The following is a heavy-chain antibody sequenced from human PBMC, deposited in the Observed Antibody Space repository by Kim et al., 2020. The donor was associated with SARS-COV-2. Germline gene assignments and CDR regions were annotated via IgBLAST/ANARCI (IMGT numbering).Heavy chain of an antibody. D-gene: IGHD6-19*01. CDR3: ARVGYSSGWRRGFYFDY. CDR2: INHSGST. Sequence: SETLSLTCAVYGGSFSGYYWSWIRQPPGKGLEWIGEINHSGSTNYNPSLKSRVTISVDTSKSQFSLKLSSVTAADTAVYYCARVGYSSGWRRGFYFDYWGQGTLVTVSS. V-gene: IGHV4-34*01. CDR1: GGSFSGYY. J-gene: IGHJ4*02.